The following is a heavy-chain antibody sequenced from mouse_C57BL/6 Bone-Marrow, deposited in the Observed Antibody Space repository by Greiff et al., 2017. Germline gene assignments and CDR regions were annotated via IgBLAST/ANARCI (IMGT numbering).Heavy chain of an antibody. D-gene: IGHD2-4*01. V-gene: IGHV1-81*01. Sequence: VKLQESGAELARPGASVKLSCKASGYTFTSYGISWVKQRTGQGLEWIGEIYPRSGNTYYNEKFKGKATLTADKSSSTAYMELRSLTSEDSAVYFCARPPYDYYFDYWGQGTTLTVSS. CDR2: IYPRSGNT. J-gene: IGHJ2*01. CDR1: GYTFTSYG. CDR3: ARPPYDYYFDY.